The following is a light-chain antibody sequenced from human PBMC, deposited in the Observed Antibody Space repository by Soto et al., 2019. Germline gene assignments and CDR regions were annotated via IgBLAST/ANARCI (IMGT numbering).Light chain of an antibody. J-gene: IGKJ2*01. CDR2: GAS. CDR1: QSVSSN. V-gene: IGKV3-15*01. Sequence: EIVMTQSPATLSVSPGERATLSCRASQSVSSNLAWYQQKPGQAPRLLIYGASTSPTRIPARLSGSGSGTQHTLAISSLRSEDFAVYYCQQYNNWPPYTFGQGTKLEIK. CDR3: QQYNNWPPYT.